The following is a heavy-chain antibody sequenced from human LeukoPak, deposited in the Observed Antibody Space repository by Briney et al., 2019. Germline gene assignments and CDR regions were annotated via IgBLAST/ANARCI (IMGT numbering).Heavy chain of an antibody. J-gene: IGHJ1*01. CDR2: ISGSGGST. CDR1: GFVFSASY. CDR3: AKTNGYCSGGSCYIIYFQH. V-gene: IGHV3-23*01. Sequence: GGSLRLSCAASGFVFSASYMSWVRKAPGKGLEWVSAISGSGGSTYYADSVKGRFTISRDNSKNTVYLQMNSLRAEDTAVYYCAKTNGYCSGGSCYIIYFQHWGQGTLVTVSS. D-gene: IGHD2-15*01.